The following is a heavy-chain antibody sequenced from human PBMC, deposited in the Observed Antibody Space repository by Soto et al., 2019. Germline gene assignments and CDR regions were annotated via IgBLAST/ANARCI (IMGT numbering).Heavy chain of an antibody. D-gene: IGHD5-18*01. V-gene: IGHV4-4*02. CDR1: GVSIGSHDW. CDR2: SHQSGNT. J-gene: IGHJ4*02. CDR3: ATRDTGRVY. Sequence: QVQLQESGPGLVKPSGTLSLTCAVSGVSIGSHDWWTCVRQPPGKGLEWIGESHQSGNTNYNSSLESRGTISLDKPKTHFSLQLSSVTVADTAVYYCATRDTGRVYWGQGTRVTVSS.